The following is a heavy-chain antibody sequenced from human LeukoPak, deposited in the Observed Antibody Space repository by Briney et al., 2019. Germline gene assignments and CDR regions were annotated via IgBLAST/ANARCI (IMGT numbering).Heavy chain of an antibody. CDR1: GGSFSGYY. CDR3: ARGVSSSWYYFDY. D-gene: IGHD6-13*01. Sequence: SETLSLTCAVYGGSFSGYYWSWIRQPPGKGLEWIGEINHSGSTNYNPSLKSRVTISVDTSKNQSSLKLSSVTAADTAVYYCARGVSSSWYYFDYWGQGTLVTVSS. CDR2: INHSGST. J-gene: IGHJ4*02. V-gene: IGHV4-34*01.